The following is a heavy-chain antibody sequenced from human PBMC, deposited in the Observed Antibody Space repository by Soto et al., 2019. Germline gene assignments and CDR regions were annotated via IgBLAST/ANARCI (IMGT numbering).Heavy chain of an antibody. CDR3: ARDNLAFQGAFDL. J-gene: IGHJ4*02. CDR1: GFVFSDFQ. CDR2: TTGTSAFT. Sequence: GSLRLSCAASGFVFSDFQFNWVRQAPGGGLEWLSSTTGTSAFTEYAESIEGRFTISRDNPNKLLFLHMDNLRPEDTAVYYCARDNLAFQGAFDLWGQGTLVTVSS. V-gene: IGHV3-21*01. D-gene: IGHD3-16*01.